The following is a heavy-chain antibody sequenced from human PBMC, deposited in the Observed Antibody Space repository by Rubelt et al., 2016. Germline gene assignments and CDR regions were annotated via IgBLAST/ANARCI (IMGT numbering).Heavy chain of an antibody. V-gene: IGHV3-NL1*01. D-gene: IGHD6-6*01. CDR3: AKDALRQQFVVTAWFDP. CDR2: GGGST. Sequence: GGGSTYYADSVKGRFTIFRDSSNKVYLQMNSLRAEDTAVYYCAKDALRQQFVVTAWFDPWGQGTLVTVSS. J-gene: IGHJ5*02.